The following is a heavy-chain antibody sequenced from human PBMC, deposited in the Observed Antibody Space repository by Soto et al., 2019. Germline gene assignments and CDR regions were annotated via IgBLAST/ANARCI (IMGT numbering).Heavy chain of an antibody. CDR1: GGTFSSYA. Sequence: SVKVSCKASGGTFSSYAISWVRQAPGQGLEWMGGIIPIFGTANYAQKFQGRVTITADESTSTACMELSSLRSEDTAVYYCARPPGYISDWYYFDLWGQGTLVTV. V-gene: IGHV1-69*13. CDR3: ARPPGYISDWYYFDL. J-gene: IGHJ4*02. D-gene: IGHD3-9*01. CDR2: IIPIFGTA.